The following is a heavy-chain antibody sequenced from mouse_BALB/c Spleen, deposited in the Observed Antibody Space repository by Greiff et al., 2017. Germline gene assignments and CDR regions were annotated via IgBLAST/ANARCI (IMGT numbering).Heavy chain of an antibody. V-gene: IGHV1-69*02. CDR1: GYTFTSYW. CDR2: IYPSDSYT. D-gene: IGHD3-2*01. J-gene: IGHJ4*01. CDR3: TRTRQRGLHNAMDY. Sequence: VQLQQPGAELVRPGASVKLSCKASGYTFTSYWINWVKQRPGQGLEWIGNIYPSDSYTNYNQKFKDKATLTVDKSSSTAYMQLSSPTSEDSAVYYCTRTRQRGLHNAMDYWGQGTSVTVSS.